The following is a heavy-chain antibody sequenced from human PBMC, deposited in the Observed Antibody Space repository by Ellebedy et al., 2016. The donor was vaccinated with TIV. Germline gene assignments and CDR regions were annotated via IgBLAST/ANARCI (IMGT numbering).Heavy chain of an antibody. J-gene: IGHJ4*02. CDR3: VRVGRWLQYFDY. CDR1: GFTFSASW. Sequence: GESLKISCAASGFTFSASWMTWVRQAPGKGLEWVGRARSKVARYSTEHAASVKGRFTISRDDSKNSIYLQMNSLKTDDTAVYYCVRVGRWLQYFDYWGQGILVTVSS. V-gene: IGHV3-72*01. D-gene: IGHD5-24*01. CDR2: ARSKVARYST.